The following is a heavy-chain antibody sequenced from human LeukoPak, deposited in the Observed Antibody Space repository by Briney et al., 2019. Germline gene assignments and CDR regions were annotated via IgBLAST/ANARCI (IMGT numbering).Heavy chain of an antibody. V-gene: IGHV3-30*04. Sequence: GRSLRLSCAASGFTFSSYAMHWVRQAPGKGLEWVAVISYDGSNKYYADSVKGRFTISRDNSKNTLYLQMNSLRAEDTAVYYCASSPHGGNTYYYYGMDVWGQGTTVTVSS. CDR1: GFTFSSYA. D-gene: IGHD4-23*01. CDR3: ASSPHGGNTYYYYGMDV. J-gene: IGHJ6*02. CDR2: ISYDGSNK.